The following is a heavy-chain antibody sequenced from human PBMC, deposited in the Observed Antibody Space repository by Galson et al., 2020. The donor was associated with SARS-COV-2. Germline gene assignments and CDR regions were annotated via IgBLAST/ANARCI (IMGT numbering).Heavy chain of an antibody. D-gene: IGHD3-3*01. CDR1: GFTFSSYG. CDR2: ISYDGSNK. CDR3: AKDLLHLWGGYSNHDAFDI. V-gene: IGHV3-30*18. Sequence: GESLKISCAASGFTFSSYGMHWVRQAPGKGLEWVAVISYDGSNKYYADSVKGRFTISRDNSKNTLYLQMNSLRAEDTAVYYCAKDLLHLWGGYSNHDAFDIWGQGTMVTVSS. J-gene: IGHJ3*02.